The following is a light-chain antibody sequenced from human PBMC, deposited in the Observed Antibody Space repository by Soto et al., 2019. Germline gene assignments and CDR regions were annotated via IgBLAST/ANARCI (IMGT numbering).Light chain of an antibody. V-gene: IGLV1-40*01. CDR2: GNS. J-gene: IGLJ1*01. Sequence: QSVLTQPPSVSGAPGQRVTISCTGSSSNIGAGYDVHWYQQLPGTAPKLLIYGNSNRPSGVPDRFSGSKSGTSASLAFTGLQAEDGADYYCQSYDSSLSVFGTGTKVTVL. CDR3: QSYDSSLSV. CDR1: SSNIGAGYD.